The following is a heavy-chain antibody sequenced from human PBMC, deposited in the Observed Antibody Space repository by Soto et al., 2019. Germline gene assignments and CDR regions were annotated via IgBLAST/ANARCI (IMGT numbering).Heavy chain of an antibody. J-gene: IGHJ6*02. Sequence: TLSLTCTVSGGSISSYYWSWIRQPPGKGLEWIGYIYYSGSTNYNPSLKSRVTISVDTSKNQFSLKLSSVTAADTAVYYCARGYSSGWSLRNYYYYYYGMDVWGQGTTVTVSS. CDR3: ARGYSSGWSLRNYYYYYYGMDV. V-gene: IGHV4-59*01. D-gene: IGHD6-19*01. CDR1: GGSISSYY. CDR2: IYYSGST.